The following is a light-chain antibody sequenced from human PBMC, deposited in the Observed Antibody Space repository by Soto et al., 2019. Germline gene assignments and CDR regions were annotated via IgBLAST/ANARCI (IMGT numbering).Light chain of an antibody. CDR3: QQYNNWPPT. CDR2: GAS. J-gene: IGKJ1*01. V-gene: IGKV3-15*01. CDR1: QSVSSN. Sequence: EIVVTQSPATPSVAPGERATLSCRASQSVSSNLAWYQQKPGQAPRLLIYGASTRATGIPARFSGSGSGTEFTLTISSLQSEDFAVYYCQQYNNWPPTFGQGTKVDIK.